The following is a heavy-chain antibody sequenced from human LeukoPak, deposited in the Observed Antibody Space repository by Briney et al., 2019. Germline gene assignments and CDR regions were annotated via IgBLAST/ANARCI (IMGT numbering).Heavy chain of an antibody. V-gene: IGHV3-23*01. CDR3: AKPGGSGWYAVDYFDY. CDR2: ISGSGGST. CDR1: GFTFSSYA. J-gene: IGHJ4*02. Sequence: PGGSLRLSCAASGFTFSSYAMSWVRQAPGKGLEWVSAISGSGGSTYYADSVKGRFTISRDNSKNTLYLQMNSLRAEDTAVYYCAKPGGSGWYAVDYFDYWGQGTLVTVSS. D-gene: IGHD6-19*01.